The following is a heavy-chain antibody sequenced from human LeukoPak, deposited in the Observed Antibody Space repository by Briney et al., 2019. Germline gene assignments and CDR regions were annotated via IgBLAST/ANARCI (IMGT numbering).Heavy chain of an antibody. V-gene: IGHV4-39*07. D-gene: IGHD3-9*01. J-gene: IGHJ4*02. CDR3: ASPNLTYYDILTGYSKGNFDY. Sequence: SETLSLTCTVSGGSISGYYWSWIRQPPGKGLEWIGSIYYSGSTYYNPSLKSRVTISVDTSKNQFSLKLSSVTAADTAVYYCASPNLTYYDILTGYSKGNFDYWGQGTLVTVSS. CDR2: IYYSGST. CDR1: GGSISGYY.